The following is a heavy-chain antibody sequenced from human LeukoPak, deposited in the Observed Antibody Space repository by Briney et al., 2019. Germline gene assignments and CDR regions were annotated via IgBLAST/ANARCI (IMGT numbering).Heavy chain of an antibody. V-gene: IGHV4-34*01. Sequence: SETLSLTCAVYGGSFSGYYWSWIRHPPGKGLEWIGEINHSGSTNYNPSLKSRVTISVDTSKIQFSLKLSTVTAADTAVYYCARVVLRYCSSTSCYRAGRFDYWGQGTLVTVSS. CDR2: INHSGST. CDR3: ARVVLRYCSSTSCYRAGRFDY. D-gene: IGHD2-2*01. CDR1: GGSFSGYY. J-gene: IGHJ4*02.